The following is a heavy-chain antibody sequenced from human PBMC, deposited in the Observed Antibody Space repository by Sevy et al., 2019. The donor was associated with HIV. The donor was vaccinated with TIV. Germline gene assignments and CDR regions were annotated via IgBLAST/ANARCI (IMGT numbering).Heavy chain of an antibody. CDR2: IYWDDIT. CDR1: GLSLNTRGVG. CDR3: THNGRDSYYRGFV. V-gene: IGHV2-5*02. J-gene: IGHJ4*02. D-gene: IGHD3-10*01. Sequence: SGPTLVNPTQTLTLTCTLSGLSLNTRGVGVGWIRQPPGKALEWLALIYWDDITYYRPSLKSRLTITRDTPEVVVLTMTDMDPVDTATYYCTHNGRDSYYRGFVWGQGALVTVSS.